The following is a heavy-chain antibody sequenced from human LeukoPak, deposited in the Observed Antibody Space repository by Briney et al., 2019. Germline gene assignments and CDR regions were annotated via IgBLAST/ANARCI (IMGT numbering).Heavy chain of an antibody. V-gene: IGHV1-18*01. CDR3: ARWRPLRGIPAAPHYYMDV. D-gene: IGHD2-2*01. Sequence: ASVRVSCKASGYTFATYGFHWVRQAPGQGLEWMGWISTYNGNTNTKYAQNLQGRITMTTDTSTSTGYMELRSLRSDDTAVYYCARWRPLRGIPAAPHYYMDVWGNGTTVTVSS. CDR1: GYTFATYG. CDR2: ISTYNGNTNT. J-gene: IGHJ6*03.